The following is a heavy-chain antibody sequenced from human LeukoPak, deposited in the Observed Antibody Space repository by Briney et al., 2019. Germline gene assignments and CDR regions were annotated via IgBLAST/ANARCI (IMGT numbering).Heavy chain of an antibody. CDR1: GFTFSSYS. J-gene: IGHJ3*02. D-gene: IGHD2-2*01. CDR3: ARDSQKVVPAAMANFDAFDI. CDR2: ISSSSSYI. Sequence: PGGSLRLSCAASGFTFSSYSMNWVRQAPGKGLEWVSSISSSSSYIYYADSVKGRFTISRDNAKNSLYLQMNSLRAEDTAVYYCARDSQKVVPAAMANFDAFDIWGQGTMVTVSS. V-gene: IGHV3-21*01.